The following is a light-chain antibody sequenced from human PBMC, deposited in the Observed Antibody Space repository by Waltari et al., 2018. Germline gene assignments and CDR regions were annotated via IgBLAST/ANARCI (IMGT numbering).Light chain of an antibody. CDR2: GST. V-gene: IGLV1-40*01. J-gene: IGLJ3*02. CDR3: QSYDTSLSVV. CDR1: GSTLGAGHD. Sequence: QSLLTQPPSVSGAPGQRVTIPCTGRGSTLGAGHDVPWYQQLPRAAPKLLIYGSTSRPLGVPDRFFGSTSGTSASLAIIGLQAEDEADYYCQSYDTSLSVVFGGGTKVTVL.